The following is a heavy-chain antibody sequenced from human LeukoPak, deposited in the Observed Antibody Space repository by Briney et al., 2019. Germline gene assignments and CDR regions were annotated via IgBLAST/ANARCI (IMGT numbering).Heavy chain of an antibody. J-gene: IGHJ6*02. CDR3: AKDLFGDYGYYYYGMDV. CDR2: ISYDGSNK. Sequence: GGSLRLSCSASGFTFTSYGMHWVRQAPGKGLEWVAVISYDGSNKYYADSVTGRFTISRDNSKNTLYLQMNSLRAEDTAVYYCAKDLFGDYGYYYYGMDVWGQGTTVTVSS. CDR1: GFTFTSYG. V-gene: IGHV3-30*18. D-gene: IGHD4-17*01.